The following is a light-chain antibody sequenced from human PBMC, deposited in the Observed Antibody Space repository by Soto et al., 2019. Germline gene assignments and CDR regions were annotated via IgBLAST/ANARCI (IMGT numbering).Light chain of an antibody. Sequence: HSALTQPASVSGSPGQSITISCTGTSSDIGRYNYVSWYQQHPGKAPKLIIYEVTNRPSGVSNRFSGAKSGNTASLTISGLQAADEADYYCSSYTTSSTLGVFGGGTKVTVL. J-gene: IGLJ2*01. CDR1: SSDIGRYNY. CDR3: SSYTTSSTLGV. CDR2: EVT. V-gene: IGLV2-14*03.